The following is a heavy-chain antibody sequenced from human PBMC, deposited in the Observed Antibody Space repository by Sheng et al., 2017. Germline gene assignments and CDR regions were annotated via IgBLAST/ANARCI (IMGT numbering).Heavy chain of an antibody. CDR2: IYYSGFT. CDR3: ARLGGMTTVRWFDP. CDR1: GGSISSVSHY. Sequence: QLQLQESGPGLVKPSETLSLTCTVSGGSISSVSHYWGWIRQPPGKGLEWIGSIYYSGFTYYNPSLKSRVTISVDTSKNQFSLKLTSMTAADTAVYYCARLGGMTTVRWFDPWGQGTLVTVSS. V-gene: IGHV4-39*07. D-gene: IGHD4-17*01. J-gene: IGHJ5*02.